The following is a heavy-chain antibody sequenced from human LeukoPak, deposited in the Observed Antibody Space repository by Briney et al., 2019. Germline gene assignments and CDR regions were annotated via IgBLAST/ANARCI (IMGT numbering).Heavy chain of an antibody. Sequence: LSGGSLRLSCAASGFTFDDYAMHWVRQAPGKGLVWVSRINSDGSSTSYADSVKGRFTISRDNAKNTLYLQMNSLRAGDTAVYYCARGVSMVRGEYGMDVWGQGTTVTVSS. CDR3: ARGVSMVRGEYGMDV. V-gene: IGHV3-74*01. D-gene: IGHD3-10*01. CDR1: GFTFDDYA. J-gene: IGHJ6*02. CDR2: INSDGSST.